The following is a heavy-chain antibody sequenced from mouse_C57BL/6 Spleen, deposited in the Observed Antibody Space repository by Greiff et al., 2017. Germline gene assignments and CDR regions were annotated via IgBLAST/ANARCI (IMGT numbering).Heavy chain of an antibody. Sequence: EVQLVESEGGLVQPGSSMKLSCTASGFTFSDYYMAWVRQVPEKGLEWVANINYDGSSTYYLDSLKSRFIISRDNAKNILYLQMSSLKSEDTATYYCARDKNGYDDWVYFDYWGQGTTLTVSS. CDR2: INYDGSST. V-gene: IGHV5-16*01. J-gene: IGHJ2*01. D-gene: IGHD2-2*01. CDR3: ARDKNGYDDWVYFDY. CDR1: GFTFSDYY.